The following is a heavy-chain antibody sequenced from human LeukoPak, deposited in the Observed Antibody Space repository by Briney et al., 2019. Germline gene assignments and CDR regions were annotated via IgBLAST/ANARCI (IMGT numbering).Heavy chain of an antibody. CDR2: INTDGSST. CDR3: ARLGLWTRTTAAAGNEIDY. V-gene: IGHV3-74*01. J-gene: IGHJ4*02. D-gene: IGHD6-13*01. CDR1: GFTFSSYW. Sequence: PGGSLRLSCAASGFTFSSYWMHWVRQAPGKGLVWVSRINTDGSSTSYADSVKGRFTISRDNAKNTLYLQMNSLRAEDTAVYYCARLGLWTRTTAAAGNEIDYWGQGTLVTVSS.